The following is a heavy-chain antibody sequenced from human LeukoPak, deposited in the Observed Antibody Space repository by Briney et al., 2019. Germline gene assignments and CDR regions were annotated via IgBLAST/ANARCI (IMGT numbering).Heavy chain of an antibody. CDR2: GGGYEKA. J-gene: IGHJ4*02. Sequence: GAVRVSLVGSGFPFIGNAWSWVGQATWRGLEGVSGGGGYEKAHYADFVMGRFTISRDNSKKTVYLQFDNLKVECTAVYYCAKDLSWWVNADYWGQGVLVTVSS. D-gene: IGHD2-21*01. V-gene: IGHV3-23*01. CDR3: AKDLSWWVNADY. CDR1: GFPFIGNA.